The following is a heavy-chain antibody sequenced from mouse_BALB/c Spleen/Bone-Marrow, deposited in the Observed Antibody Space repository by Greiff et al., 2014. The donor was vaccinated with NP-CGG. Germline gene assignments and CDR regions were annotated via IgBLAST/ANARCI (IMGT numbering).Heavy chain of an antibody. J-gene: IGHJ4*01. D-gene: IGHD2-14*01. CDR2: IYPGDGDT. CDR3: ARDYRYYAMDY. CDR1: GYTFTSYW. Sequence: QVQLQQSGAELARPGASVKLSCKASGYTFTSYWMQWVKQRPGQGLEWIGAIYPGDGDTRYTQKFKGKATLTADKSSSTAYMQLSSLVSEDSAVYYCARDYRYYAMDYWGQGTSVTVSS. V-gene: IGHV1-87*01.